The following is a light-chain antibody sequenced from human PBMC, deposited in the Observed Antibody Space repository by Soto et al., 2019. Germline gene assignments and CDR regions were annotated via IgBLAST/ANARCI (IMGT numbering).Light chain of an antibody. CDR2: KAS. CDR1: QSISSW. CDR3: QQYSNYATT. J-gene: IGKJ5*01. V-gene: IGKV1-5*03. Sequence: DIQMTQSPSTLSASVGDTVTTTSRASQSISSWLAWYQQKPGKAPKLLIYKASSLYSGVPSRFSGSGSGTEFTLTISSLQPDDFATYYCQQYSNYATTFGQGTRLEIK.